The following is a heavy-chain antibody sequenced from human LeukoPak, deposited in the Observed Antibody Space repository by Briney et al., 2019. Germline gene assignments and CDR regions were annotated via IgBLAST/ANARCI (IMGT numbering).Heavy chain of an antibody. J-gene: IGHJ5*02. CDR2: ISPDGGRS. Sequence: VESLRLSCAASGSTFGDYPMHWIRQTPGQGLEWVSLISPDGGRSFQADSVRGRFTISRDNSKNSLYLQMNSLRSEDTALYYCAKDMGGSGRNWASNWFDPWGQGTLVTVSS. V-gene: IGHV3-43*02. CDR1: GSTFGDYP. D-gene: IGHD1-26*01. CDR3: AKDMGGSGRNWASNWFDP.